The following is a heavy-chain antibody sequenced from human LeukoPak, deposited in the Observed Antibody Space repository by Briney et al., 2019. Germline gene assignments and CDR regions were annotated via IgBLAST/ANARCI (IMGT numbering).Heavy chain of an antibody. CDR3: AVTTVTTDDAFDT. Sequence: ASVKVSCKASGYTFTSYGISWVRQAPGQGLEWMGWISAYNGNTNYAQKLQGRVTMTTDTSTSTAYMELRSLGSDDTAVYYCAVTTVTTDDAFDTWGQGTMVTVSS. CDR2: ISAYNGNT. J-gene: IGHJ3*02. CDR1: GYTFTSYG. D-gene: IGHD4-17*01. V-gene: IGHV1-18*01.